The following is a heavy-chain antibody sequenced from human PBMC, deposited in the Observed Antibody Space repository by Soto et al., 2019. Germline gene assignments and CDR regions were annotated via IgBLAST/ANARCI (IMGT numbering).Heavy chain of an antibody. V-gene: IGHV3-9*01. Sequence: EVQLVESGGGLVQPGWSLRLSCAASGFTFEDYAMHWVRQAPGKGLEWVSGLSWKSGTLGYAASVKGRLTISRDNAKNSMFLQMNSMRADDTALYYCTKATSANYFNYMDVWGKGTPVTVSS. CDR2: LSWKSGTL. J-gene: IGHJ6*03. CDR1: GFTFEDYA. CDR3: TKATSANYFNYMDV.